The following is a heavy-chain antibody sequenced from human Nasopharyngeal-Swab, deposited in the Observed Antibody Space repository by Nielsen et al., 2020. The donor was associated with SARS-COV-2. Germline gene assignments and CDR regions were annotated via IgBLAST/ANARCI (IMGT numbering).Heavy chain of an antibody. CDR3: ARKYGSGSYIGFDP. J-gene: IGHJ5*02. D-gene: IGHD3-10*01. V-gene: IGHV4-59*01. CDR2: ISYSGAN. Sequence: SETLSLTCTVSGGSIDTYYWNWSRQPPGKELEWIGYISYSGANKYNPSLEGRVTIPLATSKNQFFLRLSAVTAADTAVYFCARKYGSGSYIGFDPWGQGTLVTVSS. CDR1: GGSIDTYY.